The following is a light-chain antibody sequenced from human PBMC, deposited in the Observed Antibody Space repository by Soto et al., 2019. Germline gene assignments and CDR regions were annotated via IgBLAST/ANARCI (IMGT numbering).Light chain of an antibody. Sequence: QSALTQPASVSGSPGQSITISCTGTSSDVGGYKYVSWYQQHPGKAPKLMIYDVSNRPSGVSNRFSVSKSGNTASLTISGFQAEDVADYSSSSYTSSSPFGVFGGGTKLT. CDR2: DVS. J-gene: IGLJ2*01. CDR3: SSYTSSSPFGV. V-gene: IGLV2-14*01. CDR1: SSDVGGYKY.